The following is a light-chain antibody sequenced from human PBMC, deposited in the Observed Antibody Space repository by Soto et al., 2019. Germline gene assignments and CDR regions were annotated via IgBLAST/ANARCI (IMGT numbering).Light chain of an antibody. Sequence: QLVLTQSPSASASLGASVKLTCTLSSGHSNYAIAWHQQQPEKGPRYLMKVNSGGSHIKGDGIPDRFSGSSSGAERYLFISCLQSEDESDYYCQTWGTGSAIVVCGGGTQLTVL. CDR1: SGHSNYA. J-gene: IGLJ7*01. V-gene: IGLV4-69*01. CDR3: QTWGTGSAIVV. CDR2: VNSGGSH.